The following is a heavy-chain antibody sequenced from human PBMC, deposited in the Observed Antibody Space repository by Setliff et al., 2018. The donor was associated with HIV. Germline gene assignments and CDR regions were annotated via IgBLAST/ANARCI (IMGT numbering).Heavy chain of an antibody. D-gene: IGHD3-9*01. CDR3: ARHRYYDILFDP. CDR2: IYYSGCT. Sequence: PSETLSLTCTVSGGSLSNYYWSWIRQPPGKGLEWIGYIYYSGCTNYNPSLKSRVTILVDSSRNQFYLRLSSVTAADTAVYYCARHRYYDILFDPWGQGTLVTVSS. V-gene: IGHV4-59*08. CDR1: GGSLSNYY. J-gene: IGHJ5*02.